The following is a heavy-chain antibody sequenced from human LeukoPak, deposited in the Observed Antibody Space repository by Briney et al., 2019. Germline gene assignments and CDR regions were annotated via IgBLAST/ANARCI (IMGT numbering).Heavy chain of an antibody. V-gene: IGHV4-39*01. D-gene: IGHD6-13*01. CDR1: GGSISSSSYY. CDR3: ARHRLYSSPGDY. J-gene: IGHJ4*02. Sequence: SETLSLTCTVSGGSISSSSYYWSWIRQPPGKGLEWIGSIYYSGSTYYNPSLKSRVTISVDTSKNQFSLKLSSVTAADTAVYYCARHRLYSSPGDYWGQGTLVTVSS. CDR2: IYYSGST.